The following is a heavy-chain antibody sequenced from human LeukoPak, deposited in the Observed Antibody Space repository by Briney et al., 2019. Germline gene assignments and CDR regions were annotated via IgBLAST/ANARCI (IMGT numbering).Heavy chain of an antibody. Sequence: GGSLSLSCTASGSFVSSNYMSWVRQAPGQGLEWVSVLYIGGTTGYSDSVKGRFTISGDISNNTVYLQMNSLRAEDTAVYHCARGGLEFKYYYYMDVWGKGARVTVSS. CDR2: LYIGGTT. D-gene: IGHD5-24*01. J-gene: IGHJ6*03. CDR1: GSFVSSNY. CDR3: ARGGLEFKYYYYMDV. V-gene: IGHV3-53*01.